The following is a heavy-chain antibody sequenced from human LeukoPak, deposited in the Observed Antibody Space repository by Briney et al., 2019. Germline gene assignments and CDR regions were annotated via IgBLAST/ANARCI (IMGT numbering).Heavy chain of an antibody. J-gene: IGHJ6*03. Sequence: GGSLRLSCAASGFTFSSYGMSWVRQAPGKGLEWVSAISGSGGSTYYADSVKGRFTISRDNSKNTLYLQMNSLRAEDTAVYYCAKTPGYSSGWYHYYYYMDVWGKGTTVTVSS. CDR3: AKTPGYSSGWYHYYYYMDV. D-gene: IGHD6-19*01. CDR2: ISGSGGST. V-gene: IGHV3-23*01. CDR1: GFTFSSYG.